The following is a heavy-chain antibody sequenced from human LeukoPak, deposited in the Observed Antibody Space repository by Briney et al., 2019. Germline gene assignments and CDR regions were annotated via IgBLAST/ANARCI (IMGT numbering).Heavy chain of an antibody. J-gene: IGHJ4*02. CDR1: GYTFTSYG. CDR3: ARDKHSSGWYIRVIDY. CDR2: ISAYNGNT. D-gene: IGHD6-19*01. V-gene: IGHV1-18*01. Sequence: ASVKVSCKASGYTFTSYGISWVRQAPGQGLEWMGWISAYNGNTNYAQKLQGRVTMTTDTSTGTAYMELRSLRSDDTAVYYCARDKHSSGWYIRVIDYWGQGTLVTVSS.